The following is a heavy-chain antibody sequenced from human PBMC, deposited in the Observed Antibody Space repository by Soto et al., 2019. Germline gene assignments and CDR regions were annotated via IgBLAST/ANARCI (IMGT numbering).Heavy chain of an antibody. CDR1: GGSISSYY. V-gene: IGHV4-59*01. CDR2: IYYSGST. J-gene: IGHJ4*02. Sequence: SETLSLTCTVSGGSISSYYWSWIRQPPGKGLEWIGYIYYSGSTNYNPSLKSRVTISVDTSKNQFSLKLSSVTAADTAVYYCARVFDYYGSGSYYGYFDYWGQGTLVTVS. D-gene: IGHD3-10*01. CDR3: ARVFDYYGSGSYYGYFDY.